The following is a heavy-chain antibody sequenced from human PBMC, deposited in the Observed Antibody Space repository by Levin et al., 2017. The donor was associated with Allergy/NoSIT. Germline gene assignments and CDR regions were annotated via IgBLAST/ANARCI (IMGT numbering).Heavy chain of an antibody. V-gene: IGHV3-23*01. D-gene: IGHD1-1*01. CDR1: GFTFSDYA. Sequence: SGGSLRLSCAASGFTFSDYAMTWVRQAPGKGLEWVSVITGGGFNTYYGDSVKGRFTVSRDNSKNTLYLELNSLRAEVTAVYYCAKKQGGTSGFSFDVWGQGTMVTVSS. CDR2: ITGGGFNT. CDR3: AKKQGGTSGFSFDV. J-gene: IGHJ3*01.